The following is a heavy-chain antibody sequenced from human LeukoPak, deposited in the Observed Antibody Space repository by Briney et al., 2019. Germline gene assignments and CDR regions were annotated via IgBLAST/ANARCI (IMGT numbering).Heavy chain of an antibody. CDR2: ISWDGGST. Sequence: PGGSLRLSCAASGFTFDDYAMHWVRQAPGKGLEWVSLISWDGGSTYYADSVKGRFTISRDNSKNSLYLQMNSLRAEDTALYYCAKDIGVGTFYYYYMDVWGKGTTVTVSS. J-gene: IGHJ6*03. D-gene: IGHD3-3*01. V-gene: IGHV3-43D*03. CDR3: AKDIGVGTFYYYYMDV. CDR1: GFTFDDYA.